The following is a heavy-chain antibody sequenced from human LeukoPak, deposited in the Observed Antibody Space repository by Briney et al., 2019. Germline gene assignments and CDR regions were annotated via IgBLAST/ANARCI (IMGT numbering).Heavy chain of an antibody. D-gene: IGHD5-18*01. CDR2: MQSTGNS. CDR3: ARDKRHSYGRYFEH. J-gene: IGHJ4*02. V-gene: IGHV4-59*01. Sequence: PETVSLTCSVSGDSISTYHWNWIRKPPGKGLEWIGYMQSTGNSKYNPSLRSRVTMFVDTSKNQVALILSSVTAADTAVYYCARDKRHSYGRYFEHWGQGALVTVSS. CDR1: GDSISTYH.